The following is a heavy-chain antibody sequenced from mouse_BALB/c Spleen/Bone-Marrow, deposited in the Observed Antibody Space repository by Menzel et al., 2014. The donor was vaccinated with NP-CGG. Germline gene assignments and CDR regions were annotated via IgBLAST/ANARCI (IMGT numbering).Heavy chain of an antibody. J-gene: IGHJ4*01. CDR2: IYPGDFTT. Sequence: LVESGPELVKPGASVRISCKASGYTFTSFYIYWVRQRPGQGLEWIGWIYPGDFTTKYNEKFKGKATLTADKSSTTASMQLSSLTSEDSVVYFCARKSQRAYDSMIYWGQGTSVTVSS. CDR1: GYTFTSFY. V-gene: IGHV1S56*01. D-gene: IGHD2-4*01. CDR3: ARKSQRAYDSMIY.